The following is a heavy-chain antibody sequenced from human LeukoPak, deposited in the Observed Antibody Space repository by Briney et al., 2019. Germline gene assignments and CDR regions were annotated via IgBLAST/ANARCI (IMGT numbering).Heavy chain of an antibody. D-gene: IGHD3-10*01. CDR2: IYYSGST. V-gene: IGHV4-59*08. Sequence: SETLSLTCTVSGGSISSYYWSWIRQPPGKGLEWIGYIYYSGSTNYNPSLKSRVTISVDTSKNQFSLKLSSVTTADTAVYYCARHRGLLWFGETNRGRTFDIWGQGTMVTVSS. CDR1: GGSISSYY. CDR3: ARHRGLLWFGETNRGRTFDI. J-gene: IGHJ3*02.